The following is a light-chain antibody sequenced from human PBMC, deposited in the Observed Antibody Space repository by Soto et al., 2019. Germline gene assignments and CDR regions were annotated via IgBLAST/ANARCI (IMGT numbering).Light chain of an antibody. V-gene: IGKV3D-15*01. Sequence: EVLMTQSPATRAMSPGERATLSCRASQSVSSNLAWYQQKPGQAPGLLIYGASTRATGIPARFSGSGSGTEFTLTISSLQSEDFAVYYCQQYNNWPRTFGQGTKVDIK. J-gene: IGKJ1*01. CDR3: QQYNNWPRT. CDR1: QSVSSN. CDR2: GAS.